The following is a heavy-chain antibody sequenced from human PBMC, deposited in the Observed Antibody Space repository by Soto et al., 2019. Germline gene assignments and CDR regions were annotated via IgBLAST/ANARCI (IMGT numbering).Heavy chain of an antibody. J-gene: IGHJ6*02. CDR1: GGTFSSYT. CDR2: IIPILDVA. CDR3: ARTYYGSGTYLLYYYGMDV. D-gene: IGHD3-10*01. V-gene: IGHV1-69*02. Sequence: QVQLVQSGAEVKKPGSSVKVSCKASGGTFSSYTFSWVRQAPGQGLEGMGWIIPILDVANYAQNFQGRVTITADKSTSTAYMELSSLRSEDTAVYYCARTYYGSGTYLLYYYGMDVWGQGTTVTVSS.